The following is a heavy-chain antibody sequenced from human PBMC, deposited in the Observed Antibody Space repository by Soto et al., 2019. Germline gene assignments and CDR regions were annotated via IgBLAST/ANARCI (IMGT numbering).Heavy chain of an antibody. CDR1: GGTFSSYA. J-gene: IGHJ6*02. D-gene: IGHD3-9*01. CDR2: IIPIFGTA. V-gene: IGHV1-69*13. Sequence: SGKVSCKASGGTFSSYAISWVRQAPGQGLEWMGGIIPIFGTANYAQKFQGRVTITADESTSTAYMELSSLRSEDTAVYYCARDIRTYYDILTGYYNEGGLDIWGQGTTVTVSS. CDR3: ARDIRTYYDILTGYYNEGGLDI.